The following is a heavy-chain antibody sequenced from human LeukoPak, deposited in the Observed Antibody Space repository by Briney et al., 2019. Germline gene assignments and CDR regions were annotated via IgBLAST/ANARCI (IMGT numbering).Heavy chain of an antibody. J-gene: IGHJ4*02. CDR1: GYTFTGYY. V-gene: IGHV1-2*02. D-gene: IGHD2-15*01. Sequence: ASVKLSCKASGYTFTGYYMHWVRQAPGQGLEWMGWINPNGGGTNYTQKFQGRVTMTRDTSITTAYMELSRLRSDDTAVYYCASERTLTSCYDYWGQGTLVTVSS. CDR3: ASERTLTSCYDY. CDR2: INPNGGGT.